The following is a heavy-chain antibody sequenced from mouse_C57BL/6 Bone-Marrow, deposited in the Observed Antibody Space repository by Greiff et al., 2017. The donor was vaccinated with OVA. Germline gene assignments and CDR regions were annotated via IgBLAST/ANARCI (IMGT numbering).Heavy chain of an antibody. V-gene: IGHV14-4*01. Sequence: EVQGVESGAELVRPGASVKLSCTASGFNIKDDYMHWVKQRPEQGLEWIGWIDPENGDTEYASKFQGKATITADTSSNTAYLQLSSLTSEDTAVYYCTTLRLRFAYWGQGTLVTVSA. CDR3: TTLRLRFAY. CDR1: GFNIKDDY. D-gene: IGHD2-4*01. J-gene: IGHJ3*01. CDR2: IDPENGDT.